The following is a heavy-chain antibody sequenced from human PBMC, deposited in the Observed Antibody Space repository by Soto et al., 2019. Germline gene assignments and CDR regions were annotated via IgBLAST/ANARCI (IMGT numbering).Heavy chain of an antibody. CDR2: INAGNGNT. CDR3: ARVVAYCGGDCYPTDY. J-gene: IGHJ4*02. CDR1: GYTFTSYA. D-gene: IGHD2-21*02. Sequence: ASVKVSCKASGYTFTSYAMHWVRQAPGQRLEWTGWINAGNGNTKYSQKFQGRVTITRDTSASTAYMELSGLRSEDTAVYYCARVVAYCGGDCYPTDYWGQGTLVTVSS. V-gene: IGHV1-3*01.